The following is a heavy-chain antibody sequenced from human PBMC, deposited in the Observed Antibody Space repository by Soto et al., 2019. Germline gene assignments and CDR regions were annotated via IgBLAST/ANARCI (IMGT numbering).Heavy chain of an antibody. V-gene: IGHV1-2*04. D-gene: IGHD3-10*01. CDR1: GYTFTGYY. CDR2: INPNSGGT. J-gene: IGHJ3*02. CDR3: ARVEGSGSRPPEADAFDI. Sequence: QVQLVQSGAEVKKPGASVKVSCKASGYTFTGYYMHWVRQAPGQGPEWMGWINPNSGGTNYAQKFQGWVTMTRDTSISTAYMELSRLRSDDTAVYYCARVEGSGSRPPEADAFDIWGQGTMVTVSS.